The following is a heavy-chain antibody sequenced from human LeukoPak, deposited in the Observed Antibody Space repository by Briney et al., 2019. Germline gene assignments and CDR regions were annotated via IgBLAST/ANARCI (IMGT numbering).Heavy chain of an antibody. J-gene: IGHJ4*02. V-gene: IGHV3-11*01. Sequence: GGSLRLSCAASGFTFSDFSITWFRQTPGKGLEWVSYIGRSGDTIHYADSVKGRFTISRDNAKNLAFLQLKSLRVEDTAVYYCARGSSVGYYWGQGTRVTVS. CDR2: IGRSGDTI. CDR3: ARGSSVGYY. CDR1: GFTFSDFS. D-gene: IGHD2-15*01.